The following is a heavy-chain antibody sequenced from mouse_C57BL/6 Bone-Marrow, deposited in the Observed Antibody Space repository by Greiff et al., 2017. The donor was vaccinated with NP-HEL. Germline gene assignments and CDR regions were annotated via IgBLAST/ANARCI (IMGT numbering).Heavy chain of an antibody. CDR3: TRRGGYSYYFDY. Sequence: VQRVESGAELVRPGASVTLSCKASGYTFTDYEMHWVKQTPVHGLEWIGAIDPETGGTAYNQEFKGKAILTADKSSSTAYMELRSLTSEDSAVYYCTRRGGYSYYFDYWGQGTTLTVSS. D-gene: IGHD2-3*01. CDR1: GYTFTDYE. CDR2: IDPETGGT. V-gene: IGHV1-15*01. J-gene: IGHJ2*01.